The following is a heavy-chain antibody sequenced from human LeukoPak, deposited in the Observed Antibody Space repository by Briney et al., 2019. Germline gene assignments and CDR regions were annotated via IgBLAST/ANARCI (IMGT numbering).Heavy chain of an antibody. Sequence: GGSLRPSCAASGFTFSSYGMHWVRQAPGKGLEWVAFIRYDGSNKYYADSVKGRFTVSRDNSKNTLYLQMNSLRAEDTAVYYCAKELDSSSWYVGWDYWGQGTLVTVSS. V-gene: IGHV3-30*02. CDR2: IRYDGSNK. CDR1: GFTFSSYG. D-gene: IGHD6-13*01. J-gene: IGHJ4*02. CDR3: AKELDSSSWYVGWDY.